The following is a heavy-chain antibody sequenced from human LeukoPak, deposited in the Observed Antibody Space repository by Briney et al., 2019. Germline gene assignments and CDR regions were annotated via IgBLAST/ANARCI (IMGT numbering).Heavy chain of an antibody. J-gene: IGHJ4*02. CDR1: GFTFSSYS. Sequence: GGSLRLSCAASGFTFSSYSMNWVRQAPGKGLEWVSSISSSSSYVYYADSVKGRFTISRDNAKNSLYLQMNSLRAEDTAVYYCARDSAARPPGFDYWGQGTLVTVSS. D-gene: IGHD6-6*01. CDR2: ISSSSSYV. CDR3: ARDSAARPPGFDY. V-gene: IGHV3-21*01.